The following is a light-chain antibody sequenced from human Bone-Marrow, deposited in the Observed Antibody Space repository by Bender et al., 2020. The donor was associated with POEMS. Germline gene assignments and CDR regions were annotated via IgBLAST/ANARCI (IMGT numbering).Light chain of an antibody. CDR1: DSNFGGNN. CDR3: QSYDSSLSGSRV. J-gene: IGLJ3*02. V-gene: IGLV1-44*01. Sequence: QSVLTQPPSASGTPGQSVIISCSGTDSNFGGNNVNWYQHLPGTAPRLVVYSNYQRPSGVPARFSGSKSGTSASLAITGLQADDESDYYCQSYDSSLSGSRVFGGGTKLTVL. CDR2: SNY.